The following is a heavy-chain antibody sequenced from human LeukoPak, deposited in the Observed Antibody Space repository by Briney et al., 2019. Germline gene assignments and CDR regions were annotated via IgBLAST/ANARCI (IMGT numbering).Heavy chain of an antibody. Sequence: QPGGSLRLSCAASGFTFSSYAMSWVRQAPGKGLEWVSAISGSGGSTYYADSVKGRFTISRDNSKNTLYLQMNSLRAEDTAVYYCAKVSTIFGVVIRPNYFDYWGQGTLVTVSS. V-gene: IGHV3-23*01. CDR1: GFTFSSYA. J-gene: IGHJ4*02. D-gene: IGHD3-3*01. CDR2: ISGSGGST. CDR3: AKVSTIFGVVIRPNYFDY.